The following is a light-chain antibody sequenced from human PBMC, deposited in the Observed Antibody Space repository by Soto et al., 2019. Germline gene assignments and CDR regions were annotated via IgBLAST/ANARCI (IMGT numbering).Light chain of an antibody. CDR2: GAS. CDR3: QQYDSSFT. Sequence: IVLTQSPATLSLSPGERATLSCTASQHVTTTYIAWYQQKFGQAPRLLIYGASTRATGTPDRFTGGVFGTDFTLPISRVEPEDVAVYYCQQYDSSFTFGGGTKVEMK. V-gene: IGKV3-20*01. J-gene: IGKJ4*01. CDR1: QHVTTTY.